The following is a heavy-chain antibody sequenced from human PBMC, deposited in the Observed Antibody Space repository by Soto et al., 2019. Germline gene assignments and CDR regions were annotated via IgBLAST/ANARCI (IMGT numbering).Heavy chain of an antibody. J-gene: IGHJ4*02. CDR3: AGSYQLPYYFDY. CDR1: GGSISSGGYY. CDR2: IYYSGST. D-gene: IGHD2-2*01. Sequence: SETLSLTCTVSGGSISSGGYYWSWIRQHPGKGLEWIGYIYYSGSTYYNPSLKSRVTISVDTSKNQFSLKLSSVTAADTAVYYCAGSYQLPYYFDYLDQGTLVTV. V-gene: IGHV4-31*03.